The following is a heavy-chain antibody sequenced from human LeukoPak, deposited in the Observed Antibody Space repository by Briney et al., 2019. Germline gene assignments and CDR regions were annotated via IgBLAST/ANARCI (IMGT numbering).Heavy chain of an antibody. V-gene: IGHV4-39*01. CDR2: IYYSGST. CDR1: GGSISTSSNY. Sequence: SETLSLTCTVSGGSISTSSNYWGWIRQPPGKGLEWIGSIYYSGSTYYNPSLKSRVTISVDTSKNQFSLKLSSVTAADTAVYYCARPYDSSGYHPSDAFDIWGQGTMVTVSS. J-gene: IGHJ3*02. CDR3: ARPYDSSGYHPSDAFDI. D-gene: IGHD3-22*01.